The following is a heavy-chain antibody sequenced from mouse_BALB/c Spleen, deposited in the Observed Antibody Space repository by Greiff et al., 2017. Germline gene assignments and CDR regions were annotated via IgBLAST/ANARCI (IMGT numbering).Heavy chain of an antibody. V-gene: IGHV1-4*02. CDR2: INPSSGYT. CDR3: ARTTVVATDY. CDR1: GYTFTSYT. D-gene: IGHD1-1*01. J-gene: IGHJ4*01. Sequence: QVQLKESAAELARPGASVKMSCKASGYTFTSYTMHWVKQRPGQGLEWIGYINPSSGYTEYNQKFKDKTTLTADKSSSTAYMQLSSLTSEDSAVYYCARTTVVATDYWGQGTSVTVSS.